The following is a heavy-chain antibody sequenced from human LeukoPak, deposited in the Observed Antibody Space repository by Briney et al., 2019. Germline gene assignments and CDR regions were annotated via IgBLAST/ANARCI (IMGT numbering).Heavy chain of an antibody. J-gene: IGHJ6*03. CDR1: GGSFSGYY. CDR3: ARDASRFSGLRLGELVPPRAMDV. Sequence: SETLSLTCAVYGGSFSGYYWSWIRQPPGKGLEWIGEINHSGSTNYNPSLKSRVTISVDTSKNQFSLKLSSVTAADTAVYYCARDASRFSGLRLGELVPPRAMDVWGKGTTVTVSS. D-gene: IGHD3-16*01. CDR2: INHSGST. V-gene: IGHV4-34*01.